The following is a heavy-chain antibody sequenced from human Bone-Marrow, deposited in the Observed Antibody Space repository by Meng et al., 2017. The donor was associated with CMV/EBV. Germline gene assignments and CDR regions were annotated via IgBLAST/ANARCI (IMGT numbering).Heavy chain of an antibody. CDR3: ARVDVPDWFDP. CDR1: GGSISSGDYY. D-gene: IGHD3/OR15-3a*01. CDR2: IYYSGST. Sequence: SETLSLTCTVSGGSISSGDYYWSWIRQPPGKGLEWIGYIYYSGSTYYNPSLKSRVTISVDTSKNQFSLKLSSVTAADTALYYCARVDVPDWFDPWGQGTLVTVSS. V-gene: IGHV4-30-4*08. J-gene: IGHJ5*02.